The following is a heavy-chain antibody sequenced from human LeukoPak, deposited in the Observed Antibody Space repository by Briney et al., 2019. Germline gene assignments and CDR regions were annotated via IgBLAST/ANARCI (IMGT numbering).Heavy chain of an antibody. CDR1: GFTFTSYE. J-gene: IGHJ4*02. D-gene: IGHD3-22*01. CDR2: ISSSSSTI. Sequence: GGSLRLSCAASGFTFTSYEMNWVRQAPGKGLEWVSYISSSSSTIYYADSVKGRFTISRDNAKNSLYLQMNSLRAEDTAVYYCARVPTYYDSSGYYGGWGQGTLVTVSS. CDR3: ARVPTYYDSSGYYGG. V-gene: IGHV3-48*01.